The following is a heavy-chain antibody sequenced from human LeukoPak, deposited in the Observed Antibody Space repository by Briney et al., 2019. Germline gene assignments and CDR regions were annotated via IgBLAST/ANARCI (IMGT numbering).Heavy chain of an antibody. V-gene: IGHV3-23*01. Sequence: GGSLRLSCAASGFTCSSYAMIWVRQAPGKGLEWVSAISGSGGSTYYADSVKGRFTISRDNSKNTLYLQMNSLRAEDTAVYYCAKDEYSYGSDYWGQGTLVTVSS. J-gene: IGHJ4*02. D-gene: IGHD5-18*01. CDR3: AKDEYSYGSDY. CDR1: GFTCSSYA. CDR2: ISGSGGST.